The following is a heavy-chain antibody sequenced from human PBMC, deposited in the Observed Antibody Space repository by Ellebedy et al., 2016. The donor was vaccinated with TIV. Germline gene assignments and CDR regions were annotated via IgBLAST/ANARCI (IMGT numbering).Heavy chain of an antibody. CDR3: ARILRGGSNGDYFVY. CDR2: MFYSGTT. D-gene: IGHD3-3*01. Sequence: MPSETLSLTCTVPGGSTSSSSYFWGWIRQPPGRGREWIGSMFYSGTTYYNPSLKSRVTISVNTSKNQFYLELSSVTAADTAVYYCARILRGGSNGDYFVYWGQGTQVTASS. CDR1: GGSTSSSSYF. V-gene: IGHV4-39*07. J-gene: IGHJ4*02.